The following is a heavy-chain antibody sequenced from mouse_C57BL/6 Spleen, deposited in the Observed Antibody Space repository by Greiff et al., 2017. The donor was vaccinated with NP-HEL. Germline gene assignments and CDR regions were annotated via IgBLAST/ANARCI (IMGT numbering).Heavy chain of an antibody. J-gene: IGHJ2*01. Sequence: QVQLQQPGAELVRPGSSVKLSCKASGYTFTSYWMDWVKQRPGQGLEWIGNIYPSDSETHYNQKFKDKATLTVDKSSSTAYMQLSSLTSEDSAVYYCARALTGYYFDYWGQGTTLTVSS. CDR1: GYTFTSYW. CDR3: ARALTGYYFDY. D-gene: IGHD4-1*01. CDR2: IYPSDSET. V-gene: IGHV1-61*01.